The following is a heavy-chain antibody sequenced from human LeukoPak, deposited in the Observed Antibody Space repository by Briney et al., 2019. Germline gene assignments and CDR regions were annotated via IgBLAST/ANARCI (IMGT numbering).Heavy chain of an antibody. D-gene: IGHD2-21*02. V-gene: IGHV4-4*07. CDR2: ISASGNT. CDR1: GGSISNYY. J-gene: IGHJ4*02. Sequence: SETLSLTCTVSGGSISNYYWSWSRQPAGKGLEWIGRISASGNTNYNPSLKSRVTMSVYTSMNLFALKLSSVTAADTAVYYCARQGVATAIDYWGQGTLVTVSS. CDR3: ARQGVATAIDY.